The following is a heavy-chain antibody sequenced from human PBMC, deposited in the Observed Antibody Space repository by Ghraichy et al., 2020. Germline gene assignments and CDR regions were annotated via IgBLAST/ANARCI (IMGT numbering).Heavy chain of an antibody. CDR1: GGSFSGYY. D-gene: IGHD1-26*01. CDR3: ARGPLRGSYRYNWFDP. J-gene: IGHJ5*02. V-gene: IGHV4-34*01. CDR2: INHSGST. Sequence: SETLSLTCAVYGGSFSGYYWSWIRQPPGKGLEWIGEINHSGSTNYNPSLKSRVTISVDTSKNQFSLKLSSVTAADPAVYYCARGPLRGSYRYNWFDPWGQGTLFTVSS.